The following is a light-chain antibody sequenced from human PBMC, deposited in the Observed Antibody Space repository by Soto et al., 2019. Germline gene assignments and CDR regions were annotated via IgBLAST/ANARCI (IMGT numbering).Light chain of an antibody. V-gene: IGLV2-14*01. CDR1: SSDVGGYNY. CDR2: EVT. CDR3: KSYTSISTWV. J-gene: IGLJ3*02. Sequence: QPASVSGSPGQSITISCSGTSSDVGGYNYVSWYQHHPGKAPKLLIYEVTNRPSGVSNRFSGSKSGNTASLTISGLQAEDEAAYYCKSYTSISTWVFGGGTKLTVL.